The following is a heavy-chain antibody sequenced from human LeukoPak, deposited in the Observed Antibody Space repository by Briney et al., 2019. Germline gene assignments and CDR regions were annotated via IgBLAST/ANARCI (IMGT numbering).Heavy chain of an antibody. V-gene: IGHV5-51*01. J-gene: IGHJ4*02. CDR2: IYPGDSDT. CDR3: ARLFYGDYVGGIYFDY. Sequence: GESLKISCKGSGYSFTSYWIGWVRQMPGKGLEWMGIIYPGDSDTRYSPSFQGQVTISADKFISTAYLQWSSLKASDTTMYYCARLFYGDYVGGIYFDYWGQGTLVTVSS. D-gene: IGHD4-17*01. CDR1: GYSFTSYW.